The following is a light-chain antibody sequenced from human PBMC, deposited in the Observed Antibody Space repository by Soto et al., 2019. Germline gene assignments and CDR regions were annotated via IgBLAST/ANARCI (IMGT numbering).Light chain of an antibody. J-gene: IGKJ1*01. CDR2: GAS. CDR3: QQYNNRPPT. CDR1: QSVSSS. Sequence: IVMTQSPATLSVSPGEGATLSCRASQSVSSSLAWYQQKPGQAPRLLIYGASTRATGIPARFSGSGSGTEFTVTISSLQSEDFAVYYCQQYNNRPPTFGQGTKVDIK. V-gene: IGKV3-15*01.